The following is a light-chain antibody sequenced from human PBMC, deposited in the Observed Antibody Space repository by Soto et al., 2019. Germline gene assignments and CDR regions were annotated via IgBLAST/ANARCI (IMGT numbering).Light chain of an antibody. Sequence: DIVMTQSPDSLAVSLGERATINCKSSQSVLFSSNNKNCLAWYQQKPGQHPKLLIYWASTRESGVTDRFSGSGSGTDFTLTISSLQAEDVAAYYCQQYCTTPVTFGPGTKVDIK. J-gene: IGKJ3*01. V-gene: IGKV4-1*01. CDR2: WAS. CDR1: QSVLFSSNNKNC. CDR3: QQYCTTPVT.